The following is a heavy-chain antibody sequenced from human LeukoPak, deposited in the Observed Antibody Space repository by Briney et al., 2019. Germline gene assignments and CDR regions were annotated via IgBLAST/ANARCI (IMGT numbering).Heavy chain of an antibody. CDR1: GFTFGDYY. V-gene: IGHV3-11*06. CDR3: AREYGYNTAHFDY. J-gene: IGHJ4*02. D-gene: IGHD5-24*01. CDR2: ISSSSSYT. Sequence: PGGSLRLSCAASGFTFGDYYMSWIRQAPGKGLEWVSYISSSSSYTNYADSVKGRFTISRDNAKNSLYLQMNSLRAEDTAVYYCAREYGYNTAHFDYWGQGTLVTVSS.